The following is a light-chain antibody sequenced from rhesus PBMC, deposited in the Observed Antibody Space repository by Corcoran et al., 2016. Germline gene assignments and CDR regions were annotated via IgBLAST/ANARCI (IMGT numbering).Light chain of an antibody. V-gene: IGKV1-28*01. CDR2: AAS. CDR1: QGISSY. J-gene: IGKJ4*01. Sequence: DIQMTQSPSSLSASVGDTVTITCRASQGISSYLNWFQQKPGKAPKLLIYAASSLQSGVPSRFSGSGSGTEFTLTISSLQPEDFAAYYCQQHNSHPLTFGGGTNVELK. CDR3: QQHNSHPLT.